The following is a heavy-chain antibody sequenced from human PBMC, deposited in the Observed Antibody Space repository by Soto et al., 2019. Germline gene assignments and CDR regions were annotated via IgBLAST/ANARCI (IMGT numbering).Heavy chain of an antibody. V-gene: IGHV4-34*01. CDR3: ARDRFYYGMDV. D-gene: IGHD3-3*01. CDR2: INHSGST. CDR1: GGSFSGYY. J-gene: IGHJ6*02. Sequence: PSETLSLTCAVYGGSFSGYYWSWIRQSPGKGLEWIGEINHSGSTNYNPSLKSRVTISVDTSKNQFSLKLSSVTAADTAVYYCARDRFYYGMDVWGQGTTVTVSS.